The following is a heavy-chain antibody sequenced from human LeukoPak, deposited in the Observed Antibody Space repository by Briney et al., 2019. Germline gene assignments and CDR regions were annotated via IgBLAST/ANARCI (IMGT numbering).Heavy chain of an antibody. CDR1: GFTFTGYY. V-gene: IGHV1-2*06. CDR3: ARDLVGGIWSAGF. J-gene: IGHJ4*02. D-gene: IGHD3-3*01. Sequence: ASVKVSCKTSGFTFTGYYVHWIRQAPGQGLEWMGRINPNGGETIYAERFQGRVTMTRDTSISTAYMELSSLRSDDTAVYYCARDLVGGIWSAGFWGQGPLVTVSS. CDR2: INPNGGET.